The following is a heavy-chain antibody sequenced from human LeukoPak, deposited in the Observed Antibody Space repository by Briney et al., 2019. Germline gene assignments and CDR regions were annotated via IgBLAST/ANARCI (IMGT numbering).Heavy chain of an antibody. CDR1: GSSFTSYW. D-gene: IGHD6-13*01. Sequence: GASLEISCKGSGSSFTSYWISWVRQLPGKGLEWMGRIDPSDSYTNYSPSFQGHVTISADRSISTAYLQWSSLKASDTAMYYCASQIAAAAFDIWGQGTMVTVSS. CDR3: ASQIAAAAFDI. J-gene: IGHJ3*02. CDR2: IDPSDSYT. V-gene: IGHV5-10-1*01.